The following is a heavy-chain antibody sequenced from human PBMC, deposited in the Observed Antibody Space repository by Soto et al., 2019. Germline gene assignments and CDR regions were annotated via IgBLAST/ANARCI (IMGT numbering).Heavy chain of an antibody. CDR2: IYYSGST. CDR1: GGSISSYY. V-gene: IGHV4-59*08. J-gene: IGHJ4*02. CDR3: ARFDFWSGYDY. Sequence: QVQLQESGPGLVKPSETLSLTCTVSGGSISSYYWSWIRQPPGKGLEWIGYIYYSGSTNYNPSLKSRVTQSVDTSKNHFSLKLSSVTAADTAVYYCARFDFWSGYDYWGQGTLVTVSS. D-gene: IGHD3-3*01.